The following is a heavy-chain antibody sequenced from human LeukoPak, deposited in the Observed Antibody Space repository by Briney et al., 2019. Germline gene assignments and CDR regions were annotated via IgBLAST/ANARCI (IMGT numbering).Heavy chain of an antibody. V-gene: IGHV3-7*01. CDR2: INQDGSHK. D-gene: IGHD2-21*01. CDR1: GFTFNANW. CDR3: ARDRDGGADY. Sequence: GGSLRLSCAASGFTFNANWMSWVRQAPGKGLEWVANINQDGSHKYSIDSVKGPFTISRDNAQNSLYLQMNSLRAEDTAVYYCARDRDGGADYWGQGTLVTVSS. J-gene: IGHJ4*02.